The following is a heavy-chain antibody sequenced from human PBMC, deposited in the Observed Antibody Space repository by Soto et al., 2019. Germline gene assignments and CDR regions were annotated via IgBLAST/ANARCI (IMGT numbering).Heavy chain of an antibody. CDR3: ARSLIWFGEYTDYGMDV. CDR2: INPNSGGT. D-gene: IGHD3-10*01. V-gene: IGHV1-2*02. Sequence: GASVKVSCKASGYTFSGYYIHWVRQAPGQGLEWKGWINPNSGGTNYAQKFQGRVTMTRDTSISTAYMDLSRLRSDDTAVYYCARSLIWFGEYTDYGMDVWGQGTTVTVSS. CDR1: GYTFSGYY. J-gene: IGHJ6*02.